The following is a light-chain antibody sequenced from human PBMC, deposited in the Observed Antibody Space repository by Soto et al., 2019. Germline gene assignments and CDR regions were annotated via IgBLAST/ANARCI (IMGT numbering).Light chain of an antibody. CDR1: QGVTSY. V-gene: IGKV1-9*01. Sequence: DIQLTQSPSFLSASVGDRVTIACRASQGVTSYLDWFQQRPGKAPKLLIYTASTLQSGVPSRFSGSGSGTEFTLTISSLQPEDFATYYCQQRKSYPLTFGGGTTVEIK. CDR2: TAS. CDR3: QQRKSYPLT. J-gene: IGKJ4*01.